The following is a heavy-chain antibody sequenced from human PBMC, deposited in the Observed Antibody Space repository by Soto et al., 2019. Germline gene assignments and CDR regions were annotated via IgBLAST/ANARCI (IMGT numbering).Heavy chain of an antibody. CDR2: IRSKAYGGTK. CDR3: TREGRYYYDSSGYYYEPDAFDI. D-gene: IGHD3-22*01. Sequence: GGSLRPSCTVAGFSLGDFAMSWFRPAPGKGLEWVGFIRSKAYGGTKEYAASVTGRFTIPRDNSKSIAYLQMNSLKTEDTAVYYYTREGRYYYDSSGYYYEPDAFDIWGQGTMVTVSS. V-gene: IGHV3-49*03. CDR1: GFSLGDFA. J-gene: IGHJ3*02.